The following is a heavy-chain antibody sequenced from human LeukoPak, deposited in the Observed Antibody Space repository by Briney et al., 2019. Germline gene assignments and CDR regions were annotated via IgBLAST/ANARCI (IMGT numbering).Heavy chain of an antibody. CDR3: ARTYYYDSSGYYFDY. CDR1: DGSFSGYY. CDR2: INHSGST. V-gene: IGHV4-34*01. D-gene: IGHD3-22*01. Sequence: PSETLSLTCAVYDGSFSGYYWSWIRQPPGKGLEWIGEINHSGSTNYNPSLKSRVTISVDTSKNQFSLKLSSVTAADTAVYYCARTYYYDSSGYYFDYWGQGTLVTVSS. J-gene: IGHJ4*02.